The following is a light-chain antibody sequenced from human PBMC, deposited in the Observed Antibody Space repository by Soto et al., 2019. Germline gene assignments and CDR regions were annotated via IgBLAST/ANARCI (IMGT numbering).Light chain of an antibody. CDR1: QGISRA. CDR2: DAS. Sequence: AIQLTQSPSSLSASVGDRVTITCRASQGISRALAWYQQKPGKAPKLLIYDASSLESGVPSRFSGSGSGTDVTLTISSLQPEDFATYYGQQFNSYLAYAFGQGTKLEIK. V-gene: IGKV1-13*02. CDR3: QQFNSYLAYA. J-gene: IGKJ2*01.